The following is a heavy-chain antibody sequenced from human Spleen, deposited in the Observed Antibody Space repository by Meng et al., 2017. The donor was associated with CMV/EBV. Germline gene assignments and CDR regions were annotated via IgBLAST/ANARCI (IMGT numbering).Heavy chain of an antibody. Sequence: GESLKISCAASGFTFRTSALHWVRQAPGKGLEWVALISYDDNNKYYADSVKGRFTISRDISKNTLYLQMNSLRAEDTAVYYCARLGSGLRFSGRNFDYWGQGTLVTVSS. D-gene: IGHD3-10*01. V-gene: IGHV3-30*04. CDR3: ARLGSGLRFSGRNFDY. CDR2: ISYDDNNK. CDR1: GFTFRTSA. J-gene: IGHJ4*02.